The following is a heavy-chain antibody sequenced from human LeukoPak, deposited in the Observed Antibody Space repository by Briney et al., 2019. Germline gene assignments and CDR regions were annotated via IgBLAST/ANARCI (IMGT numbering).Heavy chain of an antibody. CDR2: INTDGSST. D-gene: IGHD7-27*01. V-gene: IGHV3-74*01. J-gene: IGHJ4*02. Sequence: GGSLRLSCAASGFTFSDYWMHWVRQAPGKGLVCVSRINTDGSSTSYADSVKGRFTISRDNAKNTLNLQMNSLRAEDTAVYYCTRDLGYWGQGTLVTVSS. CDR1: GFTFSDYW. CDR3: TRDLGY.